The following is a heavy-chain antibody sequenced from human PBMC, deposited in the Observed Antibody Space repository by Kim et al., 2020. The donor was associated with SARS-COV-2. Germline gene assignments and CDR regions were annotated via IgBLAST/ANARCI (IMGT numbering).Heavy chain of an antibody. Sequence: ASVKVSCNVSGYTLNELSIHWVRQAPGRGLEWMGGFDPEDAETIYAQKFQGRVTMTEDTSTDTAYMELGSLRSEDTAVYYCATAFAVRGDRRDYYYYYGIDVWGQGTTVTVSS. J-gene: IGHJ6*02. CDR1: GYTLNELS. CDR3: ATAFAVRGDRRDYYYYYGIDV. V-gene: IGHV1-24*01. CDR2: FDPEDAET. D-gene: IGHD3-10*01.